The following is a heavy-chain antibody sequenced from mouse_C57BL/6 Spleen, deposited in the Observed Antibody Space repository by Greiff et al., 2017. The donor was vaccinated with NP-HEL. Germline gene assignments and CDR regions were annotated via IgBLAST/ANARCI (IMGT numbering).Heavy chain of an antibody. CDR2: ISYSGST. V-gene: IGHV3-1*01. CDR1: GYSITSGYD. J-gene: IGHJ2*01. CDR3: ARGDYDGPYFDY. D-gene: IGHD2-4*01. Sequence: EVQLVESGPGMVKPSQSLSLTCTVTGYSITSGYDWHWIRHFPGNKLEWMGYISYSGSTNYNPSLKSRISITHDTSKNHFFLKLNSVTTEDTATYYCARGDYDGPYFDYWGQGTTLTVSS.